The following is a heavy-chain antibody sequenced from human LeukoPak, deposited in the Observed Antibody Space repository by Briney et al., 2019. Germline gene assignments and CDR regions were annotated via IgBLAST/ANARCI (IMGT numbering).Heavy chain of an antibody. J-gene: IGHJ1*01. CDR1: GFTFSSDT. CDR2: VSVSGGTA. Sequence: GGSLTLSCVATGFTFSSDTMNWVRQPPGKEREGVSSVSVSGGTASYADSVKGRATISRDNSRNTLYLQMNSLRVEDTATYDCAKGSSGNYYHWGQGTLVTVS. CDR3: AKGSSGNYYH. D-gene: IGHD3-10*01. V-gene: IGHV3-23*01.